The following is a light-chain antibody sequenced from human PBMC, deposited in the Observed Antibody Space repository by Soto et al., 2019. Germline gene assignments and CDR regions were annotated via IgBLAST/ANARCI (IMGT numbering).Light chain of an antibody. CDR2: GAS. CDR3: QQYHNWPPIP. V-gene: IGKV3D-15*01. CDR1: QFFSSN. J-gene: IGKJ5*01. Sequence: RGMTPSPVTLSVSPGERSTLSCRGSQFFSSNLAWYQQKPGQAPRLLIYGASTRATGIPARFSGSGSGTEFTLTISILQSEDFAVYFCQQYHNWPPIPFSEVTRLDIK.